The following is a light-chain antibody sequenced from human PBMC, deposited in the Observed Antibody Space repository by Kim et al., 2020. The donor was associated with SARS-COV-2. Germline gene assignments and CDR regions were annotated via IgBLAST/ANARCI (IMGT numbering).Light chain of an antibody. J-gene: IGKJ4*01. CDR3: LQHDSYPLT. Sequence: DIQMTQSPSAMSASVGDRVTITCRASQGISNHLAWFQLKPGKVPKRLIYATSSLQSGVPSRFSGSGSGTEFTLTISSLQAEDSATYCCLQHDSYPLTFGGGTKVDIK. CDR1: QGISNH. CDR2: ATS. V-gene: IGKV1-17*03.